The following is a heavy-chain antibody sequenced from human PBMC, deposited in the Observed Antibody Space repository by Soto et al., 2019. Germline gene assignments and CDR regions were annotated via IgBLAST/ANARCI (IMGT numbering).Heavy chain of an antibody. CDR2: IYNRGSN. D-gene: IGHD3-10*01. V-gene: IGHV4-59*08. J-gene: IGHJ4*02. Sequence: QVQLQESGPGLVKPSETLSLSCSVSGNAITSYYWSWIRQPPGEPPEWIGYIYNRGSNNYNPSLTNRVAILLHMANTQFSMSLSSVTAADTAVYYCARTPDRGGFDYWGQGTLVTVSS. CDR1: GNAITSYY. CDR3: ARTPDRGGFDY.